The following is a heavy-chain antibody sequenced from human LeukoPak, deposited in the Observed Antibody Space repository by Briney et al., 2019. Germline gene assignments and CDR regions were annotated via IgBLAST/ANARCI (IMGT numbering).Heavy chain of an antibody. CDR1: GFTFSDYA. CDR3: ARRQYRSSWYYFDY. CDR2: ISDRGGNT. J-gene: IGHJ4*02. D-gene: IGHD6-13*01. V-gene: IGHV3-23*01. Sequence: PGGSLRLSCAAPGFTFSDYAMSWVRQAPGKGLEWVSTISDRGGNTYYADSVKGRFTISRDNAKNTLYLQMNSLRAEDTAVYYCARRQYRSSWYYFDYWGQGTLVTVSS.